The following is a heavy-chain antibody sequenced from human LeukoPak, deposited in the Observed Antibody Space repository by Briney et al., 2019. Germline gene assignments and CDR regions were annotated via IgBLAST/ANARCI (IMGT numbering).Heavy chain of an antibody. CDR3: ARAGPLRGVSPCGMDV. CDR1: GFTFSSYS. CDR2: ISSSSYI. Sequence: GGSLRLSCAASGFTFSSYSMNWVRQAPGKGLEWVSSISSSSYIYYADSVKGRFTISRDNAKNSLYPQMNSLRAEDTAVYYCARAGPLRGVSPCGMDVWGQGTTVTVSS. V-gene: IGHV3-21*01. D-gene: IGHD3-10*01. J-gene: IGHJ6*02.